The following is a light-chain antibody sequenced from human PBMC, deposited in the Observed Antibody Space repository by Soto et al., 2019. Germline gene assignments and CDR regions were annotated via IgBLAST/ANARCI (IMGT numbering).Light chain of an antibody. CDR2: GAS. V-gene: IGKV3-20*01. CDR1: QSVSSH. J-gene: IGKJ4*01. CDR3: QQYSTSPVT. Sequence: EIVMTQKRSKLCVSGGERDTLSCRASQSVSSHLAWYQQKSGQAPRLLIYGASSRATGIPDRFSGSGSGTDFTLTFSRLKPEDFAVYHCQQYSTSPVTFGGGTKVDIK.